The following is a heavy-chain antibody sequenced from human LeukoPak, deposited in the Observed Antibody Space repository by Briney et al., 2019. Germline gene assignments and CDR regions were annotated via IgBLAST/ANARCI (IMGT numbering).Heavy chain of an antibody. D-gene: IGHD5/OR15-5a*01. CDR1: GFTFHNYA. J-gene: IGHJ4*02. CDR2: TSGAGITT. Sequence: PGGSLRLSCAASGFTFHNYAIHWVRQAPGKGLGWVSLTSGAGITTYFADSVKGRFTISRDNSKSSLFLQMNSLRTEDAALYYCARDHVYGGADYWGQGTLVTVSS. V-gene: IGHV3-43*02. CDR3: ARDHVYGGADY.